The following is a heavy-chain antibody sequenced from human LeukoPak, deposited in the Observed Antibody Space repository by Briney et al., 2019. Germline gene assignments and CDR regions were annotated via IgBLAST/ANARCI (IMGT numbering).Heavy chain of an antibody. CDR1: GGSFSGYY. J-gene: IGHJ4*02. Sequence: SETLSLTCAVYGGSFSGYYWSWIRQPPGKGLEWIGEINHSGSTNYNPSLKSRVTISVDTSKNQFPLKLSSVTAADTAVYYCARGRGRYYYDSSGYYYFDYWGQGTLVTVSS. V-gene: IGHV4-34*01. D-gene: IGHD3-22*01. CDR2: INHSGST. CDR3: ARGRGRYYYDSSGYYYFDY.